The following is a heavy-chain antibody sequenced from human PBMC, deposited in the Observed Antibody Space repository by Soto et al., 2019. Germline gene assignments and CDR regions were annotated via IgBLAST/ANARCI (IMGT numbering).Heavy chain of an antibody. CDR1: GFVFEMYW. V-gene: IGHV3-74*01. Sequence: GSLRLSCAASGFVFEMYWMHWFRQTPGKGPEWVSRISDDGARTDYADSVKGRFTISRDNAKNSLYLQMNSLRAEDTAVYYCTRGPRHSSVGTGALWGLGAVANVSS. D-gene: IGHD3-10*01. CDR2: ISDDGART. J-gene: IGHJ4*02. CDR3: TRGPRHSSVGTGAL.